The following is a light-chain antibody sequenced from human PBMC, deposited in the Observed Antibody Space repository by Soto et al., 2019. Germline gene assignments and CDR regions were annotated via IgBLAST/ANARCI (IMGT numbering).Light chain of an antibody. Sequence: QAVVTQPPSASGTPGQRTTISCSGSSSNIGRNAVSWYQQLPGTAPKLLIHNNNQRPSGVPDRITGSKSGTSASLAISGLQSEDESDYYCAAWDDSLNGWVFGGGTKVTVL. V-gene: IGLV1-44*01. CDR2: NNN. CDR3: AAWDDSLNGWV. CDR1: SSNIGRNA. J-gene: IGLJ3*02.